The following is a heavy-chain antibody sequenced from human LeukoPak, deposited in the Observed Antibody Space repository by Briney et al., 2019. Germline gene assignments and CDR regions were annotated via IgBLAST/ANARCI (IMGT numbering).Heavy chain of an antibody. CDR2: ISWSSGTI. D-gene: IGHD3-22*01. CDR3: AKDSTYYYDSSGCHFDY. J-gene: IGHJ4*02. V-gene: IGHV3-9*01. Sequence: GGSLRLSCAASGLNFDDYAMPWVRQAPGKGLEWVSGISWSSGTIGYADSVKGRFTISRDNAKNSLYLQMNSLRAEDTASYYCAKDSTYYYDSSGCHFDYWGQGTLVTVSS. CDR1: GLNFDDYA.